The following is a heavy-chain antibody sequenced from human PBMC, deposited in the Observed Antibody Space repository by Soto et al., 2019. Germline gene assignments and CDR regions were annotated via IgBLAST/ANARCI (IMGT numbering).Heavy chain of an antibody. CDR3: ARDRGDYDYVWGGGYYYYGMDV. V-gene: IGHV1-18*01. J-gene: IGHJ6*02. Sequence: ASVKVSCKASGYTFTSYGISWVRQAPGQGLEWMGWISAYNGNTNYAQKFQGWVTMTRDTSISTAYMELSRLRSDDTAVYYCARDRGDYDYVWGGGYYYYGMDVWGQGTTVTVSS. CDR1: GYTFTSYG. D-gene: IGHD3-16*01. CDR2: ISAYNGNT.